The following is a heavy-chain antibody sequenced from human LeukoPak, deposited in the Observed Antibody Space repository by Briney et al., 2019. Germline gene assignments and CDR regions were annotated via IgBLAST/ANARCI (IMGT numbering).Heavy chain of an antibody. CDR2: VYDGGST. J-gene: IGHJ4*02. V-gene: IGHV4-59*01. Sequence: SETLSLTCTVSADSISIYYWSWIRQPPGKGLEWIGYVYDGGSTSYNPSLKSRVTISLDTSKNQFSLKLSSVTAADTAVYYCARAPVLYHFDYWGQGTLVTVSS. CDR1: ADSISIYY. CDR3: ARAPVLYHFDY. D-gene: IGHD3-16*02.